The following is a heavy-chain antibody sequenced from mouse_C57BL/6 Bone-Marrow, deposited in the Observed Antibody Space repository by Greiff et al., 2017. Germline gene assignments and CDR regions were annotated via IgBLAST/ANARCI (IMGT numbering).Heavy chain of an antibody. Sequence: VQVIESGPELVKPGASVKISCKASGYTFTDYYINWVKQRPGQGLEWIGWIFPGSGSTYYNEKFKGKATLTVDKSSSTAYMLLSSLTSEDSAVYFCAREDYYGGYYFDYWGQGTTLTVSS. CDR3: AREDYYGGYYFDY. D-gene: IGHD1-1*02. CDR1: GYTFTDYY. V-gene: IGHV1-75*01. J-gene: IGHJ2*01. CDR2: IFPGSGST.